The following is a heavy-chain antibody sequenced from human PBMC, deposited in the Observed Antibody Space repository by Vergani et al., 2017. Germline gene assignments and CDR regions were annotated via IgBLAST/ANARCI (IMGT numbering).Heavy chain of an antibody. CDR1: GFTFSSYS. CDR2: ISSSGSTI. D-gene: IGHD2-2*01. J-gene: IGHJ3*02. CDR3: ARDSQLLNYVAFDI. Sequence: EVQLVESGGGLVQPGGSLRLSCAASGFTFSSYSMNWVRQAPGKGLEWVSSISSSGSTIYYADSVKGRFTISRDNAKNSLYLQMNSLRAEDTAVYYCARDSQLLNYVAFDIWGQGTMVTVSS. V-gene: IGHV3-48*04.